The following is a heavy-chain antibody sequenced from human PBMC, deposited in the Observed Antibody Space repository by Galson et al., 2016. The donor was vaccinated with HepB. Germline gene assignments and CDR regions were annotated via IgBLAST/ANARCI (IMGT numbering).Heavy chain of an antibody. CDR2: INPNSGGT. V-gene: IGHV1-2*02. Sequence: SVKVSCKASGYTFTDYYMHWVRQAPGQGLEWMGWINPNSGGTDYAQKFQGRVTMTRDTSIRTAYMELSRLRSDDTAVYYCARVTENYYDASWGQGTLITVSS. J-gene: IGHJ4*02. CDR1: GYTFTDYY. CDR3: ARVTENYYDAS. D-gene: IGHD3-22*01.